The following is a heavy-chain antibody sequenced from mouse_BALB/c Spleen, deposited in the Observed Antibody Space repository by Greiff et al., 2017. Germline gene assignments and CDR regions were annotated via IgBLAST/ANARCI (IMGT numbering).Heavy chain of an antibody. D-gene: IGHD4-1*01. CDR3: ATGCGTYFDY. Sequence: EVMLVESGGGLVQPGGSRKLSCAASGFTFSSFGMHWVRQAPEKGLEWVANISSGSSTIYYADTVKGRFTISRDNPTNTLFLQMTSLMSEDTAMDYGATGCGTYFDYWGQGTTLTVSS. J-gene: IGHJ2*01. V-gene: IGHV5-17*02. CDR1: GFTFSSFG. CDR2: ISSGSSTI.